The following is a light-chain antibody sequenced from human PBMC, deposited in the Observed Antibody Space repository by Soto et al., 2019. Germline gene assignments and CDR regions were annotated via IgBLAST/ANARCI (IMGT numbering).Light chain of an antibody. V-gene: IGLV2-14*01. J-gene: IGLJ2*01. CDR3: ASYTSTNSLI. CDR1: TNDVGGYNF. Sequence: QSALTQPASVSGSPRQSTTISCTGRTNDVGGYNFVSWYQQHPGKDPKLLIYEVTNRPSGISDRFSGSRSGNTASLTISGLQPEDEADYYCASYTSTNSLIFGGGTKLTVL. CDR2: EVT.